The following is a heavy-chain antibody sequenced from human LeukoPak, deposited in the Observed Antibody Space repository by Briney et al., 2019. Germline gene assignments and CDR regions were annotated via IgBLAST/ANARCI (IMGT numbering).Heavy chain of an antibody. D-gene: IGHD2-8*01. CDR1: GFTFSSYA. V-gene: IGHV3-23*01. Sequence: GGSLRLSCAASGFTFSSYAMSWVRQAPGKGLEWVSAISGSGGSTYYADSVKGRFTISRDNSKNTLYLQMNSLRAEDAAVYYCAKSVRARVFVPFDYWGQGTLVTVSS. J-gene: IGHJ4*02. CDR2: ISGSGGST. CDR3: AKSVRARVFVPFDY.